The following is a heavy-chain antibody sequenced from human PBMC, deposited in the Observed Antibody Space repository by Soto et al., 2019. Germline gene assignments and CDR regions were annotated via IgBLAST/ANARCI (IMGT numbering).Heavy chain of an antibody. CDR3: ARRTIAAALDY. Sequence: SETLSLTCTVSGGSISSGGYYWSWIRQHPGKGLEWIGYIYYSGSTYYNPSLKSRVTISVDTSKNQFSLKLSSVTAADTAVYYCARRTIAAALDYWGQGTLVTVSS. D-gene: IGHD6-13*01. CDR2: IYYSGST. J-gene: IGHJ4*02. CDR1: GGSISSGGYY. V-gene: IGHV4-31*03.